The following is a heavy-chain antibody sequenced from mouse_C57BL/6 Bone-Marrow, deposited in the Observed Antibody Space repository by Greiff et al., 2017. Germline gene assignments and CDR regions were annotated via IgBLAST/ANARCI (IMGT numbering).Heavy chain of an antibody. D-gene: IGHD2-3*01. CDR1: GFTFSDFY. CDR2: SRNKANDYTT. V-gene: IGHV7-1*01. CDR3: ARDAELDGYWYFDV. J-gene: IGHJ1*03. Sequence: EVKVVESGGGLVQSGRSLRLSCATSGFTFSDFYMEWVRQAPGKGLEWIAASRNKANDYTTEYSASVKGRFIVSRDTSQSILYLQMNALRAEDTAIYYCARDAELDGYWYFDVWGTGTTVTVSS.